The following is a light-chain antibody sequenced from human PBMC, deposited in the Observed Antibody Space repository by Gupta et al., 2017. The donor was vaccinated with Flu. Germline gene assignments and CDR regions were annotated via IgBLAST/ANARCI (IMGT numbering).Light chain of an antibody. CDR1: SSNIGRNT. CDR2: RND. J-gene: IGLJ1*01. CDR3: AAWDDSLTGQV. Sequence: RVTISCSGGSSNIGRNTANWYQQLPGTAPKLLMYRNDHRPSGVPDRFSGSKSGTSASLDIRGLQSEDEADYYWAAWDDSLTGQVFGTGTKVTVL. V-gene: IGLV1-44*01.